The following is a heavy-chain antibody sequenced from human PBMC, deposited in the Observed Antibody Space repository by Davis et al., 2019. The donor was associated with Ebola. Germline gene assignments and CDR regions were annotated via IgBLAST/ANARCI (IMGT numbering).Heavy chain of an antibody. J-gene: IGHJ6*02. CDR2: IDPSDSYT. CDR1: GYSFTSYW. Sequence: GESLKISCKGSGYSFTSYWISWVRQMPGKGLEWMGRIDPSDSYTNYSPSFQGHVTISADKSISTAYLQWSSLKASDTAMYYCARRRCSGGSCYSDYYGMDVWGQGTTVTVSS. D-gene: IGHD2-15*01. CDR3: ARRRCSGGSCYSDYYGMDV. V-gene: IGHV5-10-1*01.